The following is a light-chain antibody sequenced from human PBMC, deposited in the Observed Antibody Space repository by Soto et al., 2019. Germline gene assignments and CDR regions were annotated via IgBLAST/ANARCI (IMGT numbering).Light chain of an antibody. Sequence: SYELTQPPSVSVSPGQTATITCSGDNLGSKYVCWYQQRPGQSPVLVMYQDKYRPSGIPDRFSGANSGSTATLTITGTQAMDEADYYCQAWDSITYVVFGGGTKLNRP. J-gene: IGLJ2*01. CDR3: QAWDSITYVV. CDR1: NLGSKY. V-gene: IGLV3-1*01. CDR2: QDK.